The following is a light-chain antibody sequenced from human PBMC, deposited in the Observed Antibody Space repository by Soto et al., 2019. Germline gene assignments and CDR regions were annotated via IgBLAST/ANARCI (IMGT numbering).Light chain of an antibody. J-gene: IGKJ2*01. CDR2: WAS. CDR1: QSVLHSSNNKNY. Sequence: DIVLTQSPDSLAVSLGERATINCRSSQSVLHSSNNKNYLAWYQQKPGQPPKLLIYWASTRESGVPDRFSGSGSGTDFTLTISSVQAEDVADYYCQQYYGIPNTFGQGIKLEIK. CDR3: QQYYGIPNT. V-gene: IGKV4-1*01.